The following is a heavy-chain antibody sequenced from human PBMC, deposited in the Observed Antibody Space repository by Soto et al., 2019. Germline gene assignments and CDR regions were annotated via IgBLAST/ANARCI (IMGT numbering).Heavy chain of an antibody. J-gene: IGHJ4*02. D-gene: IGHD6-13*01. CDR1: GFTFSSYA. Sequence: GGSLRLSCAASGFTFSSYALSWVRQAPGKGLEWVSAISGGGGSTYYADSVKGRFTISSDNSKNTLYLQVNSLRAEDTAVYYCAKDMRVDSSSWHLDYWGQGTLVTVSS. CDR2: ISGGGGST. CDR3: AKDMRVDSSSWHLDY. V-gene: IGHV3-23*01.